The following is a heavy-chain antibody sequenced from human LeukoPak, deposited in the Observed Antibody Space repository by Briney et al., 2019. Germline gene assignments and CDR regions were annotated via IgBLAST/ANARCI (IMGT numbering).Heavy chain of an antibody. D-gene: IGHD5-24*01. Sequence: GGSLRLSCAASGFTFTDYYMNWIRQAPGKGLEWVSAISGSGGSTYYADSVKGRFTISRDNSKNTLYLQMNSLRAEDTAVYYCAKDRWRFDYWGQGTLVTVSS. CDR1: GFTFTDYY. J-gene: IGHJ4*02. CDR3: AKDRWRFDY. V-gene: IGHV3-23*01. CDR2: ISGSGGST.